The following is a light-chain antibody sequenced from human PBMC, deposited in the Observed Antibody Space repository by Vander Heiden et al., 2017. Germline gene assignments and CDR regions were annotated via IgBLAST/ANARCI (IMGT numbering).Light chain of an antibody. V-gene: IGKV3D-11*01. CDR2: DAS. Sequence: EIVLTLSPATLSLSPGDRPTLACTARQGVSSYLAWYQQKPGQAPRLLIYDASNFANGIPGRFRCRGAGTDFTLTSSSRAPEDFAVYYLQQRSNSPAFGHGTKVDIK. J-gene: IGKJ3*01. CDR1: QGVSSY. CDR3: QQRSNSPA.